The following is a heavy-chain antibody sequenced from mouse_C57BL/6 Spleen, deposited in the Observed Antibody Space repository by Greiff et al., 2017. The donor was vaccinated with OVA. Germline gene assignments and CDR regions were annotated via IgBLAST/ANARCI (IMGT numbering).Heavy chain of an antibody. CDR1: GYTFTSYG. J-gene: IGHJ1*03. V-gene: IGHV1-81*01. Sequence: VQLQQSGAELARPGASVKLSCKASGYTFTSYGISWVKQRTGPGLEWIGELYPRSGNTYYNAKFKGMATLTADKSSSTAYMELRSLTSEDSAVYFCARHGHGGYFDVWGTGTTVTVSS. D-gene: IGHD3-1*01. CDR3: ARHGHGGYFDV. CDR2: LYPRSGNT.